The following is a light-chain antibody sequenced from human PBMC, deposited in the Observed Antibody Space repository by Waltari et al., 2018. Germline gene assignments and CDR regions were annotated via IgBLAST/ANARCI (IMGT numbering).Light chain of an antibody. CDR3: SSYTRRSYWV. CDR2: KVN. V-gene: IGLV2-14*01. CDR1: SSVVGFYDF. J-gene: IGLJ3*02. Sequence: QSALTQPASVSGSPGQSITISCPGTSSVVGFYDFVSWFQQHPGKAPKVMIYKVNNRPSGVSNRFSGSKSANTASLTISGLQAEDEADYYCSSYTRRSYWVFGGGTQLTVL.